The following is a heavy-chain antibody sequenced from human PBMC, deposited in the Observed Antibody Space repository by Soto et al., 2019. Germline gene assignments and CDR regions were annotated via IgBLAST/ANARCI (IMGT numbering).Heavy chain of an antibody. CDR1: GFTFSSYA. V-gene: IGHV3-30-3*01. Sequence: GGSLRLSCAASGFTFSSYAMHWVRQAPGKGLEWVAVISYDGSNKYYADSVKGRFTISRDNSKNTRYLQMNSLRAEDTAVYCCASTSNALQQLVYYYYGMDVWGQGTTVTVAS. CDR3: ASTSNALQQLVYYYYGMDV. CDR2: ISYDGSNK. D-gene: IGHD6-13*01. J-gene: IGHJ6*02.